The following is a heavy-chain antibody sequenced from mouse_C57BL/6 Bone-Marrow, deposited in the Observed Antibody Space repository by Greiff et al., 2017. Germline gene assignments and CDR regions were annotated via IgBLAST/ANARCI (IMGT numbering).Heavy chain of an antibody. CDR2: IWSGGST. J-gene: IGHJ4*01. D-gene: IGHD1-1*01. CDR3: ASPITTVGARYAMDY. CDR1: GFSLTSYG. V-gene: IGHV2-2*01. Sequence: VQLQESGPGLVQPSQSLSITCTVSGFSLTSYGVHWVRQSPGKGLEWLGVIWSGGSTDYNAAFISRLSISKDNSKSQVFFKMNSLQDDDTAIYYFASPITTVGARYAMDYWGQGTSVPVSS.